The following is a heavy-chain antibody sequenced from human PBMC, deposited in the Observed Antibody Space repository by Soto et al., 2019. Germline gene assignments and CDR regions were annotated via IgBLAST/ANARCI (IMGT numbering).Heavy chain of an antibody. CDR3: ARVHSSSYHYFDY. CDR1: GYTFTSYD. V-gene: IGHV1-18*01. J-gene: IGHJ4*02. CDR2: ISANNGNT. Sequence: ASVKVSCKASGYTFTSYDINWVRQATGQGLEWMGWISANNGNTNYAQKLQGRVTMTTDTSTTTAYMELSSLRAEDTAVYYCARVHSSSYHYFDYWGQGTLVTVSS. D-gene: IGHD6-13*01.